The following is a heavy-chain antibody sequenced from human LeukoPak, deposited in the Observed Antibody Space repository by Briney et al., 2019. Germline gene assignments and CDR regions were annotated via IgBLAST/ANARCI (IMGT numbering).Heavy chain of an antibody. D-gene: IGHD3-10*01. CDR3: ARDPRSGLGAFDI. Sequence: SVKVSCKASGGTFSSYTISWVRQAPGQGLEWMGRIIPILGIANYAQKFQGRVTITADKSTSTAYMELSSLRSEDTAVYYCARDPRSGLGAFDIWGQGTMVTVSS. V-gene: IGHV1-69*04. CDR1: GGTFSSYT. J-gene: IGHJ3*02. CDR2: IIPILGIA.